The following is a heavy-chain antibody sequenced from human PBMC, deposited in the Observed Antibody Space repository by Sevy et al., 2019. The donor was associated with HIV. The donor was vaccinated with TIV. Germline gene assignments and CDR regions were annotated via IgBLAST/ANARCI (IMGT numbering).Heavy chain of an antibody. CDR3: ARSPPVVVVPGAPSWFDP. D-gene: IGHD2-2*01. V-gene: IGHV4-34*01. Sequence: SETLSLTCGVHDGSFSGYYWHWIRQLPGMGLEWIGEINESGITYYNPSLKSRVTISVDTSKKQFSLKLNSVTAADTAVYFCARSPPVVVVPGAPSWFDPWGQGTLVTVSS. CDR2: INESGIT. J-gene: IGHJ5*02. CDR1: DGSFSGYY.